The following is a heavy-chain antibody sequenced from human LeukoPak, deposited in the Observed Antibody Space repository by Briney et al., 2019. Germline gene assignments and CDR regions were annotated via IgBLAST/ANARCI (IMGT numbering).Heavy chain of an antibody. J-gene: IGHJ4*02. CDR3: ARETSSGWYVDY. V-gene: IGHV3-11*04. Sequence: GGSLRLSCAASGFTFSDYYMSWIRQAPGKGLERVSYISSSGSTIYYADSVKGRFTISRDNAKNSLYLQMNSLRAEDTAVYYCARETSSGWYVDYWGQGTLVTVS. CDR1: GFTFSDYY. CDR2: ISSSGSTI. D-gene: IGHD6-19*01.